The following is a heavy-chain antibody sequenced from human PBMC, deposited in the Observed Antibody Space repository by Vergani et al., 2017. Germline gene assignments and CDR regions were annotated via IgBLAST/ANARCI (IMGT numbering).Heavy chain of an antibody. Sequence: QVQLVQSGTEMKKPGSSVKVSCKASGGTFSSYAISWVRQAPGQGLEWMGGIIPIFGTANYAQKFQGRVTITADESTSTAYMELSSLRSEDTAVYYCARLSYDTTPYLQGGYDCWGQGTLVSVSS. CDR3: ARLSYDTTPYLQGGYDC. V-gene: IGHV1-69*13. CDR1: GGTFSSYA. CDR2: IIPIFGTA. D-gene: IGHD3-22*01. J-gene: IGHJ4*02.